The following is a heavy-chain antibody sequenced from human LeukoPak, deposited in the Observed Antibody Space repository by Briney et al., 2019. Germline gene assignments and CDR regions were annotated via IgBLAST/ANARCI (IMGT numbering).Heavy chain of an antibody. CDR3: AGEPVRDGYFDY. Sequence: SETLSLTCTASGGSISSYYWSWIRQPAGKGLEWIGRIYTSGSTNYNPSLKSRVTMSVDTSKNQFSLKLSSVTAADTAVYYCAGEPVRDGYFDYWGQGTLVTVSS. J-gene: IGHJ4*02. V-gene: IGHV4-4*07. CDR1: GGSISSYY. CDR2: IYTSGST.